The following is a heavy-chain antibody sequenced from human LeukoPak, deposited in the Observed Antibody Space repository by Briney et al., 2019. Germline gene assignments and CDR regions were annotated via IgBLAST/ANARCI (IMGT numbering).Heavy chain of an antibody. D-gene: IGHD6-13*01. V-gene: IGHV3-48*03. CDR1: GFTFSSYE. Sequence: WGSLRLSCAASGFTFSSYEMNWVRQAPGKGLEGVSYISSSSSTIYYADSVKGRFTISRDNAKNSLYLQMNSLRAEDTAVYYCASDSSGYSSSWLFDYWGQGTLVTVSS. CDR3: ASDSSGYSSSWLFDY. CDR2: ISSSSSTI. J-gene: IGHJ4*02.